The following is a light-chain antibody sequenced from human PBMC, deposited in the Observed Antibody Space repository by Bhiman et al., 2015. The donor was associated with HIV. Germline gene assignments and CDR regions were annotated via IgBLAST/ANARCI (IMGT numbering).Light chain of an antibody. CDR3: ATWDDNLSADYF. CDR1: SSNIGTKY. J-gene: IGLJ1*01. V-gene: IGLV1-47*01. Sequence: QPVLTQPPSASGTPGQRVTISCSGSSSNIGTKYVYWYQQLPGTAPKLLIYRNNERPSGVPDRFSGSKSGTSASLVIRGLQSEDESEYYCATWDDNLSADYFFGTGTKVTVL. CDR2: RNN.